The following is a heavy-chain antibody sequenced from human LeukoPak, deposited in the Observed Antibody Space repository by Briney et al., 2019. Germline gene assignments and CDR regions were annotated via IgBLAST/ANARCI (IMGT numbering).Heavy chain of an antibody. J-gene: IGHJ4*02. CDR2: ISSSGSTI. V-gene: IGHV3-11*01. CDR1: GFTLSDYY. D-gene: IGHD4-11*01. Sequence: GGSLRLSCAASGFTLSDYYMSWIRQAPGKGLEWVSYISSSGSTIYYADSVKGRFTISRDNAKNSLYLQMNSLRAEDTAVYYCARERYSNFPFDYWGQGTLVTVSS. CDR3: ARERYSNFPFDY.